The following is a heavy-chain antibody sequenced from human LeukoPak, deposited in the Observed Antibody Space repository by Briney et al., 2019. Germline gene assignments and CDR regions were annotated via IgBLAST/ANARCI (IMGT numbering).Heavy chain of an antibody. CDR1: GFTFSTFA. CDR3: ARDPYNGNYGDSYYYYMDV. D-gene: IGHD1-26*01. V-gene: IGHV3-23*01. J-gene: IGHJ6*03. CDR2: IFPSGGEI. Sequence: GGSLRLSCAASGFTFSTFAMIWVRQPPGKGLEWVSSIFPSGGEIHYADSVRGRFTISRDNSKSILSLQMNSLRAEDTAIYYCARDPYNGNYGDSYYYYMDVWGKGTTVTISS.